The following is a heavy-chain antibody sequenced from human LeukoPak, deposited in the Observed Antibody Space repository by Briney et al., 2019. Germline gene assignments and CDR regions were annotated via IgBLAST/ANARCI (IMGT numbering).Heavy chain of an antibody. CDR2: IYSGGGT. V-gene: IGHV3-53*01. Sequence: GGSLRLSCAASGFTVSSNYMSWVRQAAAKGLEWVSVIYSGGGTYYADSVKGRFTISRDNSKNTLYLQMNSLRAEDTAVYYCAREIVGTAGAFDIWGQGTMVTVSS. D-gene: IGHD2-21*01. CDR1: GFTVSSNY. J-gene: IGHJ3*02. CDR3: AREIVGTAGAFDI.